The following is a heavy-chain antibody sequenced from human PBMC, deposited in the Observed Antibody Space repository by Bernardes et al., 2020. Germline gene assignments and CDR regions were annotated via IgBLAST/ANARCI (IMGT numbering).Heavy chain of an antibody. V-gene: IGHV4-39*01. D-gene: IGHD2-15*01. CDR2: ISYTGNT. CDR1: NGSVSSNNYY. CDR3: ARRGDCGGGGCPLFDS. J-gene: IGHJ4*02. Sequence: SETLSLTCTVSNGSVSSNNYYWGWIRQPPGKGLEWIGTISYTGNTYYNPSLKSRVTISVDTSKNQFSLKVTSVTAADTAVYFCARRGDCGGGGCPLFDSWGQGALVTVSS.